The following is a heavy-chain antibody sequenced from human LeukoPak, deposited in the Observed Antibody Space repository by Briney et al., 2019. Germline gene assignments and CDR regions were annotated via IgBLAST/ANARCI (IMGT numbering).Heavy chain of an antibody. V-gene: IGHV4-59*01. D-gene: IGHD3-10*01. Sequence: PSETLSLTCTVSGGSISSYYWSWIRQPPGKGLEWIGYIYYSGSTNYNPSLKSRVTMSVDTSKNQFSLKLSSVTAADTAVYYCARVIDYYGSGSYYRFDPWGQGTRVTVSS. J-gene: IGHJ5*02. CDR1: GGSISSYY. CDR3: ARVIDYYGSGSYYRFDP. CDR2: IYYSGST.